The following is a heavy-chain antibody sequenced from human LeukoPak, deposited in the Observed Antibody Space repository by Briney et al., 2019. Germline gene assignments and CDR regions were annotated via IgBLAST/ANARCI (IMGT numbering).Heavy chain of an antibody. V-gene: IGHV5-51*01. CDR2: IYPGDSDT. CDR3: ARHRNLASGSYRDY. Sequence: GESLKISCKASGYSFTNYWIGWVRQMPGKGLEWMGIIYPGDSDTRYSPSFQGQVTISADKSISTAYLQWSDLKASDTAMYYCARHRNLASGSYRDYWGQGTLVTVSS. CDR1: GYSFTNYW. D-gene: IGHD1-26*01. J-gene: IGHJ4*02.